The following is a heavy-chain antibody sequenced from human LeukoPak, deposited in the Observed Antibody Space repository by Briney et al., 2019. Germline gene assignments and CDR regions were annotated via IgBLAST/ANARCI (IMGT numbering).Heavy chain of an antibody. CDR1: GGSFSGYY. CDR3: ARGPLYYFDY. CDR2: INHSGST. V-gene: IGHV4-34*01. J-gene: IGHJ4*02. Sequence: SETLSLTCAVYGGSFSGYYWSWIRQPPGKGLEWIGEINHSGSTNYNPSLKSRVTISVDTSKNQFSLKLSSVTAADTAVYYCARGPLYYFDYWGQGTLFTVSS.